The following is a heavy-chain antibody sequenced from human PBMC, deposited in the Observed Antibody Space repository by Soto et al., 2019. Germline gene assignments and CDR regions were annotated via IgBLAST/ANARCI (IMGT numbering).Heavy chain of an antibody. Sequence: TGGCLRLSCAAAGFTFSSYGIHWVRQAPGKGLERGAVISFDERNEYYADPVKGRFTTSRDISKNTLYLQMSSLRAAATAVYYCAKGASGSPHPGGWGRGTLVTACS. CDR2: ISFDERNE. D-gene: IGHD3-10*01. CDR1: GFTFSSYG. V-gene: IGHV3-30*18. J-gene: IGHJ4*02. CDR3: AKGASGSPHPGG.